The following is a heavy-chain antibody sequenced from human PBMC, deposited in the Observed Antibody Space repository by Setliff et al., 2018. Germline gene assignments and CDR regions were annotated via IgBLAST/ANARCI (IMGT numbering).Heavy chain of an antibody. D-gene: IGHD1-26*01. CDR1: GGSISSDTYY. Sequence: SETLSLTCTVSGGSISSDTYYWGWIRQPPGKGLEWIGYVGYNGNTHYNPSLNSRVTMSVDTSKNQFSLKLTSVSATDTAVYYCARWGENSGRPDWRAFDIWGQGTMVTVSS. J-gene: IGHJ3*02. CDR3: ARWGENSGRPDWRAFDI. CDR2: VGYNGNT. V-gene: IGHV4-61*01.